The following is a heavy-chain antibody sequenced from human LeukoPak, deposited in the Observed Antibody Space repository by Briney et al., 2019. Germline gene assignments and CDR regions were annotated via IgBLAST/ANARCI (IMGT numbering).Heavy chain of an antibody. D-gene: IGHD5-18*01. CDR1: GFSITTYG. CDR2: ISGSAGST. V-gene: IGHV3-23*01. Sequence: PGGSLSLSCAASGFSITTYGMSWVRQAPGKGLEWVSAISGSAGSTDYADSVKGRFTISRDNSKNTLYLQMNSLRADDTAVYYCARGGAARFDYWGQGTLVTVSS. CDR3: ARGGAARFDY. J-gene: IGHJ4*02.